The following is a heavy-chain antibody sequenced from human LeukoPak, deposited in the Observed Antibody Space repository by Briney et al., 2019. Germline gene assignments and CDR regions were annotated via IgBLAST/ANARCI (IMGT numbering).Heavy chain of an antibody. J-gene: IGHJ3*02. V-gene: IGHV3-64*01. CDR1: GFTFSSYA. CDR3: ARAQDRTVDAFDI. Sequence: GGSLRLSCAASGFTFSSYAMHWVRQAPGKGLEYVSAISSNGGSTYYAYSVKGRFTISRDNSKNTLYLQMGSLRAEDMAVYYCARAQDRTVDAFDIWGQGTMVTVSS. D-gene: IGHD1-1*01. CDR2: ISSNGGST.